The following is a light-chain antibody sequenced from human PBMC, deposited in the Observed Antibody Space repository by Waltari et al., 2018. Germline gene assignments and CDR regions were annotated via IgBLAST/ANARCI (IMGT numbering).Light chain of an antibody. CDR2: DSS. CDR1: QSVSTY. V-gene: IGKV3-11*01. Sequence: EIVLTQSPATLSLSPGERANLTCRASQSVSTYLAWYQQRPGQPPRLLIYDSSFRATGIPARFSGSGSETDFTLTISSLEPEDFAVYYCQQRYKWPLTFGGGSKVEI. J-gene: IGKJ4*01. CDR3: QQRYKWPLT.